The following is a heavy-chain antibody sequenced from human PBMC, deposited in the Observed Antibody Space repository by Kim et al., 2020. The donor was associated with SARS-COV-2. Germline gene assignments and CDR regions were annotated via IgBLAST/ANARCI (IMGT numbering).Heavy chain of an antibody. J-gene: IGHJ6*01. D-gene: IGHD6-6*01. Sequence: SETLSLTCTVSGGSISSSSYYWGWIRQPPGKGLEWIGSIYYSGSTYYNPSLKSRVTISVDTSKNQFSLKLSSVTAADTAVYYCARDLVAARPPNYYYYYG. V-gene: IGHV4-39*02. CDR3: ARDLVAARPPNYYYYYG. CDR1: GGSISSSSYY. CDR2: IYYSGST.